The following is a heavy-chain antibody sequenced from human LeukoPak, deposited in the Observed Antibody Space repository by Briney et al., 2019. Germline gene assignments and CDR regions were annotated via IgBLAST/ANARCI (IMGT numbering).Heavy chain of an antibody. D-gene: IGHD3-22*01. J-gene: IGHJ4*02. Sequence: PGGSLRLSCAASGFTFSSYGMHWVRRAPGKGLEWVAVISSDGGTTYYADSVRGRFTVSRDNSRNTLYLQMNSLRAEDTAVYYCARAPGSSGYSSYFDYWGQGTLVTVSS. V-gene: IGHV3-30*03. CDR1: GFTFSSYG. CDR3: ARAPGSSGYSSYFDY. CDR2: ISSDGGTT.